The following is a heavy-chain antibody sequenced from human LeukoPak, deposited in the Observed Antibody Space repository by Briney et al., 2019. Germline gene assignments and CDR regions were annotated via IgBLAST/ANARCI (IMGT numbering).Heavy chain of an antibody. CDR3: AKDTTTDFDY. V-gene: IGHV3-23*01. CDR1: GFTFSSYA. Sequence: GGSLRLSCAASGFTFSSYAMSWVRQAPGKGLEWVSTISDSGGNTYYADSVKGRFTISRDNSKNTLYLQMNSLRAEDTALYYCAKDTTTDFDYWGQGTLVTVSS. CDR2: ISDSGGNT. D-gene: IGHD1-26*01. J-gene: IGHJ4*02.